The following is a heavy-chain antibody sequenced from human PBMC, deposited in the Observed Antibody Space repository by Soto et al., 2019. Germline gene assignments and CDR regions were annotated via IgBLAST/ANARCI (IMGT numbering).Heavy chain of an antibody. CDR2: IHYSGST. CDR1: GGSISSLH. V-gene: IGHV4-59*01. CDR3: ARSMDVTLTVVDRDEYFDS. J-gene: IGHJ4*02. Sequence: QVQLQESGPGLVKPSETLSLTCTASGGSISSLHWSWLRQPPGKGLERIGYIHYSGSTNYNPSLESRVTISVDTSKNQFSLKLSSVTAADTAVYYCARSMDVTLTVVDRDEYFDSWGQGTLVTVSS. D-gene: IGHD3-22*01.